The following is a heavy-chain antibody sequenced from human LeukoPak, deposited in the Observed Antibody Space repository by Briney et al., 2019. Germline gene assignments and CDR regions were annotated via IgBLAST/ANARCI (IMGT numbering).Heavy chain of an antibody. CDR2: ISYDGSNK. CDR3: AQDIVVVPAAAPSWFDP. J-gene: IGHJ5*02. Sequence: GGSLRLSCAASGFTSSSYAMHWVRQGPGKGLEWVAVISYDGSNKYYADSVKGRFTISRDNSKNTLYLQMNSLRAEDTAVYYCAQDIVVVPAAAPSWFDPWGQGTLVTVSP. V-gene: IGHV3-30-3*01. CDR1: GFTSSSYA. D-gene: IGHD2-2*01.